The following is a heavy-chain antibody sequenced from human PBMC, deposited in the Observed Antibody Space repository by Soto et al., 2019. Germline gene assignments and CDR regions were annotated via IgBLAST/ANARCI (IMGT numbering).Heavy chain of an antibody. J-gene: IGHJ6*02. D-gene: IGHD6-19*01. CDR3: ARDAVAGDYYYYYGMDV. CDR1: GDSVSSNSAA. CDR2: TYYRSKWYN. Sequence: SQTLSLTCVISGDSVSSNSAAWNWIRQSPSRGLEWLGRTYYRSKWYNDYAVSVKSRITINPDTSKNQFSLQLNSVTPEDTAVYYCARDAVAGDYYYYYGMDVWGQGTTVTVSS. V-gene: IGHV6-1*01.